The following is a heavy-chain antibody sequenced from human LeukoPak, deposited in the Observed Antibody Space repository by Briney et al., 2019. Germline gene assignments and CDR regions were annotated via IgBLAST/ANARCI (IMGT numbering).Heavy chain of an antibody. J-gene: IGHJ4*02. CDR1: GGSFSGYY. CDR3: ARGRVGYDYVWGSHYSPYFDY. CDR2: INHSGST. V-gene: IGHV4-34*01. Sequence: SETLSLTCAVYGGSFSGYYWSWIRQPPGKGLEWLGEINHSGSTNYNPSLKSRVTISVDTSKNQFSLKLSSVTAADTAVYYCARGRVGYDYVWGSHYSPYFDYWGQGTLVTVSS. D-gene: IGHD3-16*01.